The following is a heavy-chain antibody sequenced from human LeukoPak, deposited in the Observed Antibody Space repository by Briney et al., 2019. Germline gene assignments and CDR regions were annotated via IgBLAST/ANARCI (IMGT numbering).Heavy chain of an antibody. D-gene: IGHD3-10*01. Sequence: SETLSLTCTVSGGSISNYYWSWIRQPAGKGLEWIGRVYSSGSTNYNPSLKSRVTMSVDTSKNQFSLKLSSVTAADTAVYYCASQYGSGSAYTPVVDLWGQGTLVTVSS. CDR2: VYSSGST. CDR3: ASQYGSGSAYTPVVDL. J-gene: IGHJ4*02. CDR1: GGSISNYY. V-gene: IGHV4-4*07.